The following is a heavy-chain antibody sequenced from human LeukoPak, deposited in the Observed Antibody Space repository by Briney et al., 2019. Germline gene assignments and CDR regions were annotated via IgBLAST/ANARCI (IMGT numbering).Heavy chain of an antibody. D-gene: IGHD2-2*01. Sequence: SQTLSLTCTVSGGSISSGSYYWRWLRQPAGTGLEWIGRIYTSGSTNYNPSLKSRVTISVDTSKNQFSLKLSSVTAADTAVYYCARTSYCSSTSCPRGYAFDIWGQGTMVTVSS. CDR2: IYTSGST. CDR1: GGSISSGSYY. CDR3: ARTSYCSSTSCPRGYAFDI. J-gene: IGHJ3*02. V-gene: IGHV4-61*02.